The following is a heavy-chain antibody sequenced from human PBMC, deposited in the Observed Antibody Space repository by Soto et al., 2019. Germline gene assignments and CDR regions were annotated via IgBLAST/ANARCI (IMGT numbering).Heavy chain of an antibody. Sequence: QVQLVESGGGVVQPGRSLRLSCAASGFTFSSYVMHWVRQAPGTGLEWVAFIWHDGGNKFYAESVKGRFTISRDNSKNTLYLQSSSLSAEDTAMYYWARYGDDNNSIGKDYWGQGTLVTVSS. D-gene: IGHD4-4*01. CDR2: IWHDGGNK. J-gene: IGHJ4*02. CDR1: GFTFSSYV. CDR3: ARYGDDNNSIGKDY. V-gene: IGHV3-33*01.